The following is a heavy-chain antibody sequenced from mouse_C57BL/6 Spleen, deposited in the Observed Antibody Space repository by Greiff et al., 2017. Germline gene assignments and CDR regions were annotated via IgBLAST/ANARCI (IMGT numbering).Heavy chain of an antibody. Sequence: HVLLKQSGAELVNPGASVKLSCKASGYTFTEYPIPWVNQRSGQGLEWIGWFYPGGGSIKYNEKFKDKGTLTADKASSTIYMELSRLTSEDSAVYFCARHEDDGSLYYFDYWGQGTTLTVSS. D-gene: IGHD1-1*02. V-gene: IGHV1-62-2*01. CDR1: GYTFTEYP. CDR3: ARHEDDGSLYYFDY. J-gene: IGHJ2*01. CDR2: FYPGGGSI.